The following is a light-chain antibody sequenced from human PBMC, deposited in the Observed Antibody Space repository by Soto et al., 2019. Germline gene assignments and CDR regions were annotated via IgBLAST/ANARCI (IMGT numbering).Light chain of an antibody. CDR2: AIS. Sequence: EILMTQSPGTLSVSPGERVTLSCRASQSVTTNLAWYQQKPGQTPRLLLYAISARASGIPGRFSGSVSGTDFTLTISSLQSEDSAVYYCQQYLDWPLTFGGGTKVEI. CDR3: QQYLDWPLT. CDR1: QSVTTN. V-gene: IGKV3-15*01. J-gene: IGKJ4*01.